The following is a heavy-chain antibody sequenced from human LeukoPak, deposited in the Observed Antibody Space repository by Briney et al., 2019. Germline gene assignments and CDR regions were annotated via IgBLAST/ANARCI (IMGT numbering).Heavy chain of an antibody. D-gene: IGHD5-24*01. Sequence: ASVKVSCKASGYTFTGYYLHWVRQVPGQGLEWMGWINPNSGGTNYAQRFQDRVSMTRDTSISTAYMELSRLRSDDTAVYYCARASRSRDGYNYSYYGMDVWGQGTTVTVSS. V-gene: IGHV1-2*02. CDR1: GYTFTGYY. CDR2: INPNSGGT. J-gene: IGHJ6*02. CDR3: ARASRSRDGYNYSYYGMDV.